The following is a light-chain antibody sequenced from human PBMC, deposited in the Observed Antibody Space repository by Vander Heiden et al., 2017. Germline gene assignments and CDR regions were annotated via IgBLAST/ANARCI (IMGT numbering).Light chain of an antibody. CDR2: WAS. J-gene: IGKJ1*01. Sequence: DIVMTQSPDSLAVSLGERAPLNCKSSQNILYSSNNKNFLAWYQLKPRQPPKLLISWASTREAGVPDRFSGSGSQTDFTPTISSLLAEDVAVYYCQQYYTTPLTFGQGTKVEI. V-gene: IGKV4-1*01. CDR3: QQYYTTPLT. CDR1: QNILYSSNNKNF.